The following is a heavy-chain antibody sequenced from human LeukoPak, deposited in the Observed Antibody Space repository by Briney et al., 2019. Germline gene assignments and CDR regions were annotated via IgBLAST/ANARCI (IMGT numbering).Heavy chain of an antibody. Sequence: PGGSLRLSCAASGVTFSNYSMNSVRQAPGKGLEWVSYISSSSSTMYYPDSVRGRFTISRDNAKNSLYLQMNSLRAEDTAVYYCARAGSHRNSGYDYWGQGTLVTVSS. CDR1: GVTFSNYS. V-gene: IGHV3-48*04. D-gene: IGHD5-12*01. CDR2: ISSSSSTM. CDR3: ARAGSHRNSGYDY. J-gene: IGHJ4*02.